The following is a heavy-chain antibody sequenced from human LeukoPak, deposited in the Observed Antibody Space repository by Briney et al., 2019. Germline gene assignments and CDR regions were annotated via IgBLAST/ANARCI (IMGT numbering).Heavy chain of an antibody. J-gene: IGHJ4*02. V-gene: IGHV4-39*07. CDR1: GHSISGSSYF. Sequence: SETLSLTCTVSGHSISGSSYFWVWIRQPPGKGLEWIGEINHSGSTNYNPSLKSRVTISVDTSKNQFSLKLSSVTAADTAVYYCARGRRGCSSTSCYQGPFGYWGQGTLVTVSS. D-gene: IGHD2-2*01. CDR2: INHSGST. CDR3: ARGRRGCSSTSCYQGPFGY.